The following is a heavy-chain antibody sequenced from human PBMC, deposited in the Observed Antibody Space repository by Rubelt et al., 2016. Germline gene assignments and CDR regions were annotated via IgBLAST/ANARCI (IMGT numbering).Heavy chain of an antibody. CDR3: ARDCSGGSCYYYGMDV. V-gene: IGHV4-61*08. CDR2: IYYSGST. Sequence: QVQLQESGPGLVKPSQTLSLTCTVSGGSISSGGYYWSWIRQPPGKGLEWIGYIYYSGSTNYNPSLKSRVTISVDTSKNQFSLKLSSVTAADTAVYYCARDCSGGSCYYYGMDVWGQGTTVTVSS. J-gene: IGHJ6*02. D-gene: IGHD2-15*01. CDR1: GGSISSGGYY.